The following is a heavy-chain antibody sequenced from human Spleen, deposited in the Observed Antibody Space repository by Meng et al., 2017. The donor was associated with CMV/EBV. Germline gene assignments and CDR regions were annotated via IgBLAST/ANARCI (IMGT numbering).Heavy chain of an antibody. CDR3: AREGELAYCGGDCYSLGMDV. V-gene: IGHV3-21*01. Sequence: GESLKNSCAASGFTFSSYSMNWVRQAPGKGLEWVSSISSSSSYIYYADSVKGRFTISRDNAKNSLYLQMNSLRAEDTAVYYCAREGELAYCGGDCYSLGMDVWGQGTTVTVSS. CDR2: ISSSSSYI. D-gene: IGHD2-21*01. J-gene: IGHJ6*02. CDR1: GFTFSSYS.